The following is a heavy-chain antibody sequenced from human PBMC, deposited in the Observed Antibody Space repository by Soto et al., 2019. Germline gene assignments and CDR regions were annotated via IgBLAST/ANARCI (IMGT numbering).Heavy chain of an antibody. CDR1: GFTFSAFA. CDR2: ITGSGGST. V-gene: IGHV3-23*01. J-gene: IGHJ6*03. Sequence: HPGGSLRLSCAASGFTFSAFAMNWVRQAPGKGLEWVSAITGSGGSTYYVDSVKGRFTISRDNSKNTLHLQMSSLRAEDSAVYYCARRGYGSRWPNVYMDVWGKGTTVTVSS. D-gene: IGHD6-13*01. CDR3: ARRGYGSRWPNVYMDV.